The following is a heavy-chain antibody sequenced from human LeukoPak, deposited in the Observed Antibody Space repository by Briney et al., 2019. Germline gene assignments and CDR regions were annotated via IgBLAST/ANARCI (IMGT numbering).Heavy chain of an antibody. CDR1: GGTFSSYT. CDR3: ARVSIVGASFDY. D-gene: IGHD1-26*01. J-gene: IGHJ4*02. CDR2: IVPILGIA. V-gene: IGHV1-69*02. Sequence: SVKVSCKASGGTFSSYTISWVRQAPGQGLEWMGRIVPILGIANYAQKFQGRVTITADKSTSTACMELSSLRSEDTAVYYCARVSIVGASFDYWGQGTLATVSS.